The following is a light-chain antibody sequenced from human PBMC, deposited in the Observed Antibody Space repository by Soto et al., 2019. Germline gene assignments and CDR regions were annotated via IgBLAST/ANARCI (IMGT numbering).Light chain of an antibody. CDR3: QQSYSTLGT. Sequence: IQMTQSPSSLSASVGDRVIITCRSDHSINNYLNWYQQRPGQVPKLLIYAASTLQSWVPSRFSGRGSGRVFTLTINSLQPEEFASYYCQQSYSTLGTFGGGTRVEI. J-gene: IGKJ4*02. CDR1: HSINNY. V-gene: IGKV1-39*01. CDR2: AAS.